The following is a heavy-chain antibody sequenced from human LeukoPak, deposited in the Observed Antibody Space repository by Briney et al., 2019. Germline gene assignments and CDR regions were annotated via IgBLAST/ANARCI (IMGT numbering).Heavy chain of an antibody. Sequence: PGGSLKLSCAASGFTFSGSAMHWVRQASGKGLGWVGRIRSKANSYATAYAASVKGRFTISRDDSKNTAYLQMNSLKTEDTAVYYCTRLGENTAMDLWGQGTLVTVSS. D-gene: IGHD5-18*01. CDR2: IRSKANSYAT. CDR3: TRLGENTAMDL. J-gene: IGHJ4*02. CDR1: GFTFSGSA. V-gene: IGHV3-73*01.